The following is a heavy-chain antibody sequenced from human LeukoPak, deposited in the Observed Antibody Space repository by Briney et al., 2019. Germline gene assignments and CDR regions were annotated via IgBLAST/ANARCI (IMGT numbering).Heavy chain of an antibody. CDR3: TSQGGSGSYYDDAFDI. J-gene: IGHJ3*02. D-gene: IGHD3-10*01. CDR1: GFTFGDYA. CDR2: IRSKAYGGTT. V-gene: IGHV3-49*04. Sequence: GGSLRLPCTASGFTFGDYAMSWVRQAPGKGLEWVGFIRSKAYGGTTEYAASVKGRFTISRDDSKSIAYLQMNSLKTEDTAVYYCTSQGGSGSYYDDAFDIWGQGTMVTVSS.